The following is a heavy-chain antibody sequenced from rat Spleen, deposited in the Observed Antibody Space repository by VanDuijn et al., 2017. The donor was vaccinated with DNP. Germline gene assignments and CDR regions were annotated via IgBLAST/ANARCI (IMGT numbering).Heavy chain of an antibody. CDR1: GFSLTDYN. D-gene: IGHD1-2*01. V-gene: IGHV2S12*01. J-gene: IGHJ2*01. Sequence: QVQLKESGPGMVQPSQTLSLTCTVSGFSLTDYNVHWVRQPPGKVLEWIATISTGRSTYYNSALKSRLSISRDTSKSQVFLKMNSLQTEDTAMYFCARFPPGYSTYRDWYFDFWGQGVMVTVSS. CDR2: ISTGRST. CDR3: ARFPPGYSTYRDWYFDF.